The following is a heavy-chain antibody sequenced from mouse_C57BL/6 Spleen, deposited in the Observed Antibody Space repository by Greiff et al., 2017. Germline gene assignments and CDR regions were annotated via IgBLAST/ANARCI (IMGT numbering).Heavy chain of an antibody. CDR2: ISNLAYSI. Sequence: EVKLVESGGGLVQPGGSLKLSCAASGFTFSDYGMAWVRQAPRKGPEWVAFISNLAYSIYYADTVTGRFTISRENDKNTLYLEMISLRSAATAMYYCARGDYYGSFAYWGQGTLVTVSA. CDR3: ARGDYYGSFAY. D-gene: IGHD1-1*01. CDR1: GFTFSDYG. J-gene: IGHJ3*01. V-gene: IGHV5-15*04.